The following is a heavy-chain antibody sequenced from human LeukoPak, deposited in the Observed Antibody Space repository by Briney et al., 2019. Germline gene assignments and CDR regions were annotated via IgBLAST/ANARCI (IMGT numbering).Heavy chain of an antibody. Sequence: PSETLSLTCTVSGGSISSYYWSWLRQPAGKGLEWIGRIYTSGSTNYNPSLKSRVTMSVDTSKNQFSLKLSSVTAADTAVYYCARDPSVVATAGGDYWGQGTLVTVSS. CDR2: IYTSGST. D-gene: IGHD5-12*01. CDR3: ARDPSVVATAGGDY. V-gene: IGHV4-4*07. CDR1: GGSISSYY. J-gene: IGHJ4*02.